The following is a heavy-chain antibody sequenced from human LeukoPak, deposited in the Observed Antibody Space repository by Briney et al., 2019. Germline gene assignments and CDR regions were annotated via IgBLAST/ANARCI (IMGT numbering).Heavy chain of an antibody. V-gene: IGHV1-69*01. CDR1: GGTFSSYA. Sequence: SVKVSCKASGGTFSSYAISWVRQAPGQGLEWMGGIIPIFGTANYAQKFQGRVTITADESTSTAYMELSSLRSEDTAVYYCARCPLATPYYFDYWGQGTLVTVSS. CDR2: IIPIFGTA. D-gene: IGHD5-12*01. CDR3: ARCPLATPYYFDY. J-gene: IGHJ4*02.